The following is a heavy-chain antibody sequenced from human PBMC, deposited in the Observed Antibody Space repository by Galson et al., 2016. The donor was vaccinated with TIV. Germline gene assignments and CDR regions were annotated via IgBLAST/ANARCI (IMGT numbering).Heavy chain of an antibody. CDR3: ATVNTNSRKYFDY. Sequence: SETLSLTCTVSGGSVSRYYWSWIRQSAGKGLEWIGRIFTDGTTTYNPSLKSRVAISVDTSRRQFSLRLRSVTAADTALYYCATVNTNSRKYFDYWGQGIQVTVSS. J-gene: IGHJ4*02. D-gene: IGHD5-18*01. CDR1: GGSVSRYY. V-gene: IGHV4-4*07. CDR2: IFTDGTT.